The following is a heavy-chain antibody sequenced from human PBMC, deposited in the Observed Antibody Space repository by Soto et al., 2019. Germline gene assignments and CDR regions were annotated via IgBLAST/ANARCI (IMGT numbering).Heavy chain of an antibody. J-gene: IGHJ6*03. CDR1: GYTFTSYE. CDR3: ARAGYSSFVQFFHYYYYMDV. Sequence: ASVKVSCTASGYTFTSYEINGARKPTGRGLEWMGWMNPNSGNTGYAQKFQGRVTMTRNTSISTAYMELSSLRSEDTAVYYCARAGYSSFVQFFHYYYYMDVWGKGTTVTVSS. CDR2: MNPNSGNT. V-gene: IGHV1-8*01. D-gene: IGHD6-13*01.